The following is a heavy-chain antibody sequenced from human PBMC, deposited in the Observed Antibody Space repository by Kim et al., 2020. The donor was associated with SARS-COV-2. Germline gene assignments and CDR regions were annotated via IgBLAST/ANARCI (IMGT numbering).Heavy chain of an antibody. CDR2: IIPIFGTA. CDR1: GGTFSSYA. Sequence: SVKVSCKASGGTFSSYAISWVRQAPGQGLEWMGGIIPIFGTANYAQKFQGRVTITADESTSTAYMELSSLRSEDTAVYYCARRGGQYSSGWYIKEGFDYWGQGTLVTVSS. V-gene: IGHV1-69*13. D-gene: IGHD6-19*01. J-gene: IGHJ4*02. CDR3: ARRGGQYSSGWYIKEGFDY.